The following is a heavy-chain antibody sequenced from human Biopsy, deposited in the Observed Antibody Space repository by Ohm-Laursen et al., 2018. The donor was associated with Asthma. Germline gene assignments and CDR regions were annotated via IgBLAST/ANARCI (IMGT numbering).Heavy chain of an antibody. D-gene: IGHD2-2*01. CDR3: ARAGQCSSTSCYNPGWFDP. CDR1: GGSITSFY. J-gene: IGHJ5*02. Sequence: SDTLSLTCTVSGGSITSFYWSWIRQPPGRGLEWIGYIYFSGNTNYNPSLKSRVTISIDTSKNQFSLKLSSVTAADTAVYYCARAGQCSSTSCYNPGWFDPWGQGTLVTVSS. V-gene: IGHV4-59*12. CDR2: IYFSGNT.